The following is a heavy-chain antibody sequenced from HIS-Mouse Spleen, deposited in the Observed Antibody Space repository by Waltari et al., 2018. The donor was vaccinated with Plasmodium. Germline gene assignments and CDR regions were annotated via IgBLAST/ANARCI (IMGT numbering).Heavy chain of an antibody. Sequence: QVQLVQSGAEVKKPGASVTVPCKASGYTFTGYYLHWVRQAPGQRLEWMGWINPNSGGTNYAQKFQGRVTMTRDTSISTAYMELSRLRSDDTAVYYCARVLGYKAAAGTFVEYFQHWGQGTLVTVSS. J-gene: IGHJ1*01. CDR1: GYTFTGYY. CDR2: INPNSGGT. D-gene: IGHD6-13*01. V-gene: IGHV1-2*02. CDR3: ARVLGYKAAAGTFVEYFQH.